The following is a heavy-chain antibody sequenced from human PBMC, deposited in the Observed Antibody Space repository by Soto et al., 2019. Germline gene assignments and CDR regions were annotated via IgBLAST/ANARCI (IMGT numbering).Heavy chain of an antibody. CDR3: AREVNNYYGMDV. Sequence: QVQLQESGPGLVKPSQTLSLTCSISGASISSDDYYWSWFRQPPGKGLEWIGYISYSGSTYYNPSLKSRITISVDTSKTQISLILSSVTAADTAVFYCAREVNNYYGMDVWGQGTTVTVSS. CDR1: GASISSDDYY. J-gene: IGHJ6*02. V-gene: IGHV4-30-4*01. CDR2: ISYSGST.